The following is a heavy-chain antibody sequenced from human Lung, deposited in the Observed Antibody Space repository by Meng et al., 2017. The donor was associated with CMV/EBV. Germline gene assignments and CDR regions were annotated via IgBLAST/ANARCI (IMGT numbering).Heavy chain of an antibody. V-gene: IGHV4-4*07. CDR2: ISASGNT. J-gene: IGHJ5*02. CDR1: GDSITSYY. CDR3: VRDFGSSWYPNWFDP. Sequence: QVPLQESGPGLVKPSETLSLTCTVSGDSITSYYWSWIRQPAGKGLEWIGRISASGNTRYNPSLKSRVTMSVDTSKNQFSLKLSSVAAADTAVYYCVRDFGSSWYPNWFDPWGQGTLVTVSS. D-gene: IGHD6-13*01.